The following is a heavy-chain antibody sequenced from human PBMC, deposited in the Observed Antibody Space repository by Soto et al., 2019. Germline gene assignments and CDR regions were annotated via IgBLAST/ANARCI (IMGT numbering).Heavy chain of an antibody. CDR3: TTDQVRREGPWAYYSYYGMDV. V-gene: IGHV3-15*07. J-gene: IGHJ6*02. CDR1: GFTFSNAW. Sequence: PGGSLRLSCAASGFTFSNAWMNWVRQAPGKGLEWVGRIKSKTDGGTTDYAAPVKGRFTISRDDSKNTLYLQMNSLKTEDTAVYYCTTDQVRREGPWAYYSYYGMDVWGQGTTVTVSS. D-gene: IGHD3-10*01. CDR2: IKSKTDGGTT.